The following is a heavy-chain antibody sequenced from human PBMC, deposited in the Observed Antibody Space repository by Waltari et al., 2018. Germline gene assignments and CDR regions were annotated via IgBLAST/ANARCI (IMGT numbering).Heavy chain of an antibody. CDR3: ARAVEPPRFELFDI. Sequence: QVQLQESGPGLVKPSETLSLTCAVSGYSISSGYYWGWIRQPPGKGLEWIGSIYHSGSTYYNPSLKSRVTISVDTSKNQFSRKLSSVTAADTAVYYCARAVEPPRFELFDIWGQGTMVTVSS. D-gene: IGHD1-1*01. J-gene: IGHJ3*02. V-gene: IGHV4-38-2*01. CDR2: IYHSGST. CDR1: GYSISSGYY.